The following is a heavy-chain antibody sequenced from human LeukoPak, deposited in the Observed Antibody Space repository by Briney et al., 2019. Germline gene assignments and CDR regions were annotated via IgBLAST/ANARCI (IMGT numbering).Heavy chain of an antibody. CDR3: ARGRGGGGSSNNWFDP. D-gene: IGHD2-15*01. CDR1: GGSISSYY. CDR2: IYYSGST. V-gene: IGHV4-59*01. Sequence: SETLSLTCTVSGGSISSYYWSWIRQPPGKGLEWIGYIYYSGSTNYNPSLRSRVSISVDTSKNQFSLKLSSVTAADTAVYYCARGRGGGGSSNNWFDPWGQGTLVTVS. J-gene: IGHJ5*02.